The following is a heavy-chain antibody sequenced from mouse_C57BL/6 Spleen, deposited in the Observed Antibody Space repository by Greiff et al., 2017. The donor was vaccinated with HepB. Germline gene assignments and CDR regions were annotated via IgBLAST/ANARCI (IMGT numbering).Heavy chain of an antibody. CDR3: ARKGITTVGPLDY. CDR2: IDPSDSYT. J-gene: IGHJ2*01. V-gene: IGHV1-69*01. Sequence: QVQLQQPGAELVMPGASVKLSCKASGYTFTSYWMHWVKQRPGQGLEWIGEIDPSDSYTNYNQKFKGKSTLTVDKSSSTAYMQLSSLTSEDSAVYYCARKGITTVGPLDYWGQGTTLTVSS. CDR1: GYTFTSYW. D-gene: IGHD1-1*01.